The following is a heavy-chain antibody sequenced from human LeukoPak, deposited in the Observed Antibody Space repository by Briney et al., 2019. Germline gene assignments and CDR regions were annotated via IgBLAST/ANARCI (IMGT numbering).Heavy chain of an antibody. V-gene: IGHV1-2*02. CDR3: ARERLPVHYYYGMDV. CDR2: INPNSGGT. CDR1: GYTFTGYY. Sequence: WASVKVSCKASGYTFTGYYMHWVRQAPGQGLEWMGWINPNSGGTNYAQKFQGRVTMTRDTSISTAYMELSRLRSDDTAVYYCARERLPVHYYYGMDVWGQGTTVTVSS. J-gene: IGHJ6*02.